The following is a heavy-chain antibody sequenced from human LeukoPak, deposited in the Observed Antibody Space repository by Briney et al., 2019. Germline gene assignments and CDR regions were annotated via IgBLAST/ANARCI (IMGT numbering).Heavy chain of an antibody. Sequence: GSLRLSCAASGFTFSIYSMNWVRQAPGKGLEWVSSISSSSSYIYYADSMKGRFTISRDNAKNLLYLQMNSLRAEDTAVYYCAREEYGGAADYWGQGTLVTVSS. V-gene: IGHV3-21*01. CDR2: ISSSSSYI. D-gene: IGHD3-16*01. CDR3: AREEYGGAADY. CDR1: GFTFSIYS. J-gene: IGHJ4*02.